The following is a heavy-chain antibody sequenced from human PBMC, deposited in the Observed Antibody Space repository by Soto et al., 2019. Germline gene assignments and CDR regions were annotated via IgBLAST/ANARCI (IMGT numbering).Heavy chain of an antibody. Sequence: GASVKVSCKASGYPFTGYYIHWVRQAPGQGLEWMGWINPNSGGTNYAQKFQGWVTMTRDTSISTAYMELSRLRSDDTAVYYCARVYCSGGSCGFDYWGQGTLVTVSS. CDR3: ARVYCSGGSCGFDY. D-gene: IGHD2-15*01. J-gene: IGHJ4*02. CDR1: GYPFTGYY. V-gene: IGHV1-2*04. CDR2: INPNSGGT.